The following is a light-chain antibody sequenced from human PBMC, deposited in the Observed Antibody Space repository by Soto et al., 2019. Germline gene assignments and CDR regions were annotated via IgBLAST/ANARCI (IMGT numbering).Light chain of an antibody. J-gene: IGLJ1*01. CDR2: DVT. Sequence: QSVLTQPASVSGSPGQSITISCTGTSSDVGNNNYVSWYQHNPGRAPKVMICDVTNRPSGVSNRFSGSKPGNTASLTISGLQAEDEADYYCSSFTGSSYGFGTGTKVTVL. CDR1: SSDVGNNNY. V-gene: IGLV2-14*03. CDR3: SSFTGSSYG.